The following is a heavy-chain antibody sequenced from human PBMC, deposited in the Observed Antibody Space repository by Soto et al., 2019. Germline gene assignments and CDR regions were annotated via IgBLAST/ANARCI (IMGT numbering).Heavy chain of an antibody. Sequence: GASVKVSCKISGHTLTEFSIHWVRQTPGKGLEWMGGFDPEGGEAIYAQKWHGRVTVTEDTVTDTAYMELSGLKSDDTAVYYCARRRSSSWYSYYFDYWGQGTLVTVSS. D-gene: IGHD6-13*01. CDR3: ARRRSSSWYSYYFDY. J-gene: IGHJ4*02. CDR2: FDPEGGEA. CDR1: GHTLTEFS. V-gene: IGHV1-24*01.